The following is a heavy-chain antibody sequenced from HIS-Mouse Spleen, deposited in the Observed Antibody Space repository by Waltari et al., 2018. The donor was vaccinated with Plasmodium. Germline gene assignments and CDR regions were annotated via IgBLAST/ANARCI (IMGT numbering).Heavy chain of an antibody. V-gene: IGHV3-13*01. CDR2: IGTAGDT. CDR1: GFPFRSYD. CDR3: ARGRWNHAFDI. J-gene: IGHJ3*02. D-gene: IGHD1-1*01. Sequence: EVQLVESGGGLVQHGGAMSLTFAASGFPFRSYDINWVRQATGKGLEWVSAIGTAGDTYYPGSVKGRFTISRENAKNSLYLQMNSLRAGDTAVYYCARGRWNHAFDIWGQGTMVTVSS.